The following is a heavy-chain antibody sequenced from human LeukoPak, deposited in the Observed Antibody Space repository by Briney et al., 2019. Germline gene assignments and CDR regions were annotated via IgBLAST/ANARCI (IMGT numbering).Heavy chain of an antibody. CDR3: AKDRYGSLDY. D-gene: IGHD4-17*01. Sequence: GGSLRLSCAASGFTFSSYGMHWVRQAPGKGVERVAVIWYDGSNKYYADSVKGGFTISRDNSKNTLYLQMNSLRAEDTAVYYCAKDRYGSLDYWGQGTLVTVSS. J-gene: IGHJ4*02. V-gene: IGHV3-33*06. CDR2: IWYDGSNK. CDR1: GFTFSSYG.